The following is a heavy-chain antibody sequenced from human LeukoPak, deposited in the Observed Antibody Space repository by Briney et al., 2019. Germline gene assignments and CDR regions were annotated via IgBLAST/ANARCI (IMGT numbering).Heavy chain of an antibody. CDR1: GYSMSSDYY. CDR3: AIVRGFYYYYMDV. J-gene: IGHJ6*03. V-gene: IGHV4-38-2*02. Sequence: PSETLSLTCTVSGYSMSSDYYWGWIRQPPGKGLEWIGSIYHSGSTYYNPSLKSRVTISVDTSKKQFSLRLSSVTAADTAVYYCAIVRGFYYYYMDVWGTGTTVTVSS. CDR2: IYHSGST. D-gene: IGHD3-16*01.